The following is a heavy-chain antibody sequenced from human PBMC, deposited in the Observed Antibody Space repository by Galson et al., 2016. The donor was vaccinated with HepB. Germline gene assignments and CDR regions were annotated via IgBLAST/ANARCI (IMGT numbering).Heavy chain of an antibody. V-gene: IGHV3-30*14. CDR2: ISFDGHEK. Sequence: SLRLSCAGRGFTFSSSPLHWVRQAPGKGLEWVAVISFDGHEKYYADSVKGRFTISRDDSERTVSLEMESLRVEDTAVYYCVRDGPYYYDSSDYKWLDPWGQGTLVTVSS. D-gene: IGHD3-22*01. J-gene: IGHJ5*02. CDR3: VRDGPYYYDSSDYKWLDP. CDR1: GFTFSSSP.